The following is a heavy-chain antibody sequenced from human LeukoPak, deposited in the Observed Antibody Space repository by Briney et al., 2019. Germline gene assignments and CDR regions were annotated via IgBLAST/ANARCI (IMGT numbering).Heavy chain of an antibody. D-gene: IGHD6-13*01. Sequence: PSETLSLTCAVYGGSFSGYYWSWIRQPSGKGLEWIGEINHSGSTNYNPSLKSRVTISVDTSKNQFSLKLSSVTAADTAVYYCARGLSSSSLFDPWGQGTLVTVSS. J-gene: IGHJ5*02. CDR1: GGSFSGYY. CDR3: ARGLSSSSLFDP. CDR2: INHSGST. V-gene: IGHV4-34*01.